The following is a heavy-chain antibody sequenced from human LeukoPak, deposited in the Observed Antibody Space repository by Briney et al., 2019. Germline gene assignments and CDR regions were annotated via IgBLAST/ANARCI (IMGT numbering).Heavy chain of an antibody. D-gene: IGHD3-3*01. V-gene: IGHV1-2*02. CDR1: GYTFTGYY. Sequence: EASVKVSCTASGYTFTGYYMHWVRQAPGQGLQWMGWINPNGGDTNYAQKFQGRVTMTRDTSISTAYMELSRLRSDDTAVYYCARDGYSITIFGVVIHYYYYMDVWGKGTTVTVSS. CDR3: ARDGYSITIFGVVIHYYYYMDV. CDR2: INPNGGDT. J-gene: IGHJ6*03.